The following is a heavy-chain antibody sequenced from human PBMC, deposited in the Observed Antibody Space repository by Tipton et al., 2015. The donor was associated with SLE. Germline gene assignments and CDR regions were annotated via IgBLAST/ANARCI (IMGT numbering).Heavy chain of an antibody. J-gene: IGHJ4*02. CDR1: GFTFSGSN. CDR3: ARDRTGGAGFDY. CDR2: IRSKANSYAT. V-gene: IGHV3-73*01. D-gene: IGHD1-1*01. Sequence: GSLRLSCAASGFTFSGSNMHWVRQASGKGLEWVGRIRSKANSYATAYAASVKGRFAISRDDSENTAYLQMNSLKTEDTAVYYCARDRTGGAGFDYWGQGTLVTVSS.